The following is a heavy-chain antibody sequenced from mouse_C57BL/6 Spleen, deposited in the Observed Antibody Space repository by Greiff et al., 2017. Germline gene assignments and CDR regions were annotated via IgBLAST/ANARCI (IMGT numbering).Heavy chain of an antibody. CDR2: IRSKSNNYAT. J-gene: IGHJ2*01. D-gene: IGHD1-1*01. V-gene: IGHV10-1*01. CDR3: VRDYGSYLDY. CDR1: GFSFNTYA. Sequence: EVKVVESGGGLVQPKGSLKLSCAASGFSFNTYAMNWVRQAPGKGLEWVARIRSKSNNYATYYADSVKDRFTISRDDSESMLYLQMNNLKTEDTAMYYCVRDYGSYLDYWGQGTTLTVSS.